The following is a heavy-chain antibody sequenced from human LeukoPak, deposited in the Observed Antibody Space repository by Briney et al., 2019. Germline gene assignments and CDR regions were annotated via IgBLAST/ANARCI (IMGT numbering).Heavy chain of an antibody. CDR3: ARQQPYGGNSFDP. J-gene: IGHJ5*02. CDR2: IYYSGNT. Sequence: PSETLSLTCTVSGGSISSSSYYWGWIRQPPGKVLEWIGTIYYSGNTYYNPSLKSRVTISVDTSKTQFSLKRSSVTATDTAVYYCARQQPYGGNSFDPWGQGTLVIVSS. V-gene: IGHV4-39*01. D-gene: IGHD4-23*01. CDR1: GGSISSSSYY.